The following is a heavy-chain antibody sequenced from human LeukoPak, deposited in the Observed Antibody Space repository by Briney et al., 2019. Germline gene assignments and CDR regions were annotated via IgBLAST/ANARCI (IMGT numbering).Heavy chain of an antibody. CDR2: IYYNGST. D-gene: IGHD3-22*01. Sequence: SETLSLTCTVSGGSISSSSYYWGWIRQPPGKGLEWIGSIYYNGSTYCNPSLKSRVTISVDTSKNQFSLKLSSVAAADTAVYYCARVGDSSGYYSLDYWGQGTLVTVSS. V-gene: IGHV4-39*01. J-gene: IGHJ4*02. CDR3: ARVGDSSGYYSLDY. CDR1: GGSISSSSYY.